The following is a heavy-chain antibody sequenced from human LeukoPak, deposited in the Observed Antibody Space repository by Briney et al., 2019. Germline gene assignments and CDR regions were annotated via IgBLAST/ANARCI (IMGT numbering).Heavy chain of an antibody. CDR1: GFTFSDYY. CDR3: ARAAAAAGTRPWDC. Sequence: PGGSLRLSCAASGFTFSDYYMSWIRQAPGKGLEWVSYITSSSSSTNYADSVKGRFTVSRDNAKNSLYLQMNSLRAEDTAVYYCARAAAAAGTRPWDCWGQGTLVTVSS. J-gene: IGHJ4*02. CDR2: ITSSSSST. D-gene: IGHD6-13*01. V-gene: IGHV3-11*06.